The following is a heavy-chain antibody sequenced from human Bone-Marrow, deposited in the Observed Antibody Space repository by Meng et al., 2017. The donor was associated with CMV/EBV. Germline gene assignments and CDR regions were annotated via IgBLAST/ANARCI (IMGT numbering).Heavy chain of an antibody. Sequence: ASVKVSCKASGYTFTGYYMRWVRQAPGQGLEWMGWINPNSGGTNYAQKFQGRVTVTRDTSISAAYMELSRLRSDDTAIYYCARDHIRGATMKSHDAFDIWGQGTMVTVS. J-gene: IGHJ3*02. CDR1: GYTFTGYY. CDR2: INPNSGGT. CDR3: ARDHIRGATMKSHDAFDI. V-gene: IGHV1-2*02. D-gene: IGHD3-22*01.